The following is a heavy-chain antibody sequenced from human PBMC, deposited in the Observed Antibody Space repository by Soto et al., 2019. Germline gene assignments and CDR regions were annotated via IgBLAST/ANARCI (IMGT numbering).Heavy chain of an antibody. Sequence: QVQLVQSGAEVKKPGSSVKVSCKASGGTFSSYAISWVRQAPGQGLEWMGGIIPIFGTANYAQKFQGRVTITADKSPSTAYMEMSSLRSEDTAVYYSAREDDVGNRRPVDDYYGMDVWGQGTTVTVSS. CDR1: GGTFSSYA. CDR3: AREDDVGNRRPVDDYYGMDV. J-gene: IGHJ6*02. CDR2: IIPIFGTA. D-gene: IGHD1-1*01. V-gene: IGHV1-69*06.